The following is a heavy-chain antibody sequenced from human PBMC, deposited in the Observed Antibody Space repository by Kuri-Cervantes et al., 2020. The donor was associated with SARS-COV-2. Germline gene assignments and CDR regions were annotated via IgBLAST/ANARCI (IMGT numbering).Heavy chain of an antibody. Sequence: GESLKISCAASGFTFSSYWMSWVRQAPGKGLEWVANIKQDGSEKYYVDSVKGRFTISRDNAKNSLYLQMNSLRAEDTAVYYCARVIRSVNYYGMDVWGQGTTVTVSS. CDR3: ARVIRSVNYYGMDV. V-gene: IGHV3-7*05. D-gene: IGHD3-3*02. CDR2: IKQDGSEK. J-gene: IGHJ6*02. CDR1: GFTFSSYW.